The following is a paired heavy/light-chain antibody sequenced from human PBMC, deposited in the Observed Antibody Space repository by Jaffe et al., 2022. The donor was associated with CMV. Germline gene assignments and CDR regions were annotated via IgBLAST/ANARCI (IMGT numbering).Heavy chain of an antibody. CDR1: GFTISNSY. CDR3: ARTYYYASGPYSVIPFDC. V-gene: IGHV3-66*01. Sequence: EVQVVESGGGLVQPGGSLRISCAASGFTISNSYVSWVRQAPGKGLEWVSIVYSSGATYYADSVKGRFTTSRDKSRNTLSLQMNSLSAEDTAIYYCARTYYYASGPYSVIPFDCWGQGTLVTVSS. CDR2: VYSSGAT. J-gene: IGHJ4*02. D-gene: IGHD3-10*01.
Light chain of an antibody. Sequence: DIVLTQSPGILSLSPGERATLSCRASQSISSSFLAWFQQKPGQAPRLLIYGASSRATGIPDRFTGSGSGTDFILTIGRVEPEDFAVYYCLQYGGSPPYAFGQGTKLEIK. CDR2: GAS. J-gene: IGKJ2*01. V-gene: IGKV3-20*01. CDR1: QSISSSF. CDR3: LQYGGSPPYA.